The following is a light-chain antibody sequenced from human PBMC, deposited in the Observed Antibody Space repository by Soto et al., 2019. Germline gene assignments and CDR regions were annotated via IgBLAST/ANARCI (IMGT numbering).Light chain of an antibody. V-gene: IGKV1-27*01. Sequence: DIQMTQSPSSLSASVGDRVTITCRASQGISHYLAWYQQKPGRVPTLLITGASTLQSGVPSRFRGSGSGTDFTLIITSLQPEDVATYYCQIHNGASTFGQGTKVEI. CDR2: GAS. CDR3: QIHNGAST. CDR1: QGISHY. J-gene: IGKJ1*01.